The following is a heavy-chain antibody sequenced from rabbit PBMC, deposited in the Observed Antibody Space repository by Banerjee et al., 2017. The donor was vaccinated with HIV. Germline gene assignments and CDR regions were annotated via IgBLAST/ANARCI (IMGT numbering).Heavy chain of an antibody. CDR3: AREYGSSGVYYINL. CDR1: GFSFSSSYY. Sequence: QEQLVESGGGLVQPGASLTLTCTASGFSFSSSYYMCWVRQAPGKGLEWIACIGASSGTTYYASWVNGRFSISKTSSTAVTLQMTSLTAADTATYFCAREYGSSGVYYINLWGPGTLVTV. D-gene: IGHD1-1*01. V-gene: IGHV1S45*01. CDR2: IGASSGTT. J-gene: IGHJ4*01.